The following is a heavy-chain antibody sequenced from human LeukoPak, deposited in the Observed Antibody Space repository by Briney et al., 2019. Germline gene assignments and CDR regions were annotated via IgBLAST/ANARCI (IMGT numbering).Heavy chain of an antibody. CDR1: EFTASSNY. CDR2: IYSGGST. J-gene: IGHJ4*02. CDR3: ARDLGYYRADY. D-gene: IGHD1-26*01. Sequence: PGGSLRLSCAASEFTASSNYMNWVRQAPGKGLEWVSFIYSGGSTYYADSVRGRFTISRDSSKNTLYLQMNSLRAEDTAVYYCARDLGYYRADYWGQGTLVTVSS. V-gene: IGHV3-66*01.